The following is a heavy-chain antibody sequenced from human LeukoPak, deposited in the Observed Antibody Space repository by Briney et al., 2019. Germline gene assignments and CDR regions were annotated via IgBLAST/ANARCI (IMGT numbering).Heavy chain of an antibody. CDR3: ARSRAYSGYEKVYYFDY. V-gene: IGHV5-51*01. CDR1: GYSFTSYW. Sequence: GESLKISCKGSGYSFTSYWIGWVRQMPGKGLEWMGIIYPGDSDTRYSPSFQGRVTISADKSISTAYLQWSSLKASDTAMYYCARSRAYSGYEKVYYFDYWGQGTLVTVSS. CDR2: IYPGDSDT. D-gene: IGHD5-12*01. J-gene: IGHJ4*02.